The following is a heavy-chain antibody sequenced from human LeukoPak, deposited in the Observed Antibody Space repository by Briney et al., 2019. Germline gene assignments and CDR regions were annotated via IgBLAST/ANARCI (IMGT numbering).Heavy chain of an antibody. D-gene: IGHD2-2*01. V-gene: IGHV3-23*01. CDR3: YCSSSTCYAGGGFS. J-gene: IGHJ5*02. CDR1: GFTFSSYA. CDR2: ISNGSDNT. Sequence: GGSLRLSCAASGFTFSSYAMTWARQAPGKGLEWVSTISNGSDNTYYADSVKGRFTISRDNSKNTLYLQMNSLRVEDTAVYYCYCSSSTCYAGGGFSWGQGTLLTVSS.